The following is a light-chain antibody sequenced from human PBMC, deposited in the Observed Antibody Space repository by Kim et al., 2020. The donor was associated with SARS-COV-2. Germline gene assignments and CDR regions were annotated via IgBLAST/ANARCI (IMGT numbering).Light chain of an antibody. CDR1: QSIRNSY. J-gene: IGKJ2*01. Sequence: PGERATLSCRASQSIRNSYLAWYQQKPGQAPRLLIYGASSRATGIPDRFSGSESGTDFTLTISRLEPEDFAVYYCQQYGSSPMYTFGQGTKLEI. V-gene: IGKV3-20*01. CDR2: GAS. CDR3: QQYGSSPMYT.